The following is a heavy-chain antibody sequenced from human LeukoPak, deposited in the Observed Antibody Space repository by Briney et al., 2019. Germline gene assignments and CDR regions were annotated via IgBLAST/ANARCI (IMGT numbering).Heavy chain of an antibody. J-gene: IGHJ5*02. CDR3: ARGMYPLLFDP. Sequence: SQTLSLTCTVSGDSISNGDYYWSWIRQHPEKGLECIGHIYYSGATYYNPSLKSRLTISVDTPKSQFSLKLSSMTAADTAMYYCARGMYPLLFDPWGQGTLVTVSS. D-gene: IGHD2-2*01. CDR1: GDSISNGDYY. CDR2: IYYSGAT. V-gene: IGHV4-30-4*08.